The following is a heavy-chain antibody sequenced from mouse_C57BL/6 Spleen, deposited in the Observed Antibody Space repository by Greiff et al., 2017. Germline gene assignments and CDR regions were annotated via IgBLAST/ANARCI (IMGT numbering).Heavy chain of an antibody. V-gene: IGHV1-75*01. Sequence: QVQLQQSGPELVKPGASVKISCKASGYTFTDYYINWVKQRPGQGLEWIGWIFPGSGSTYYNEKFKGKATLTVDKSSSTAYMLLSSLTSEDSAVYFCARSVGNYYSNFWFADWGQGTLVTVSA. CDR3: ARSVGNYYSNFWFAD. CDR2: IFPGSGST. CDR1: GYTFTDYY. J-gene: IGHJ3*01. D-gene: IGHD2-5*01.